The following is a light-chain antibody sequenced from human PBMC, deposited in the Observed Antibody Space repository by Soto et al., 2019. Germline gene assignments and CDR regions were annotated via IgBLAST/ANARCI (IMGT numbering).Light chain of an antibody. V-gene: IGKV3-15*01. CDR1: QSVGSN. J-gene: IGKJ1*01. CDR3: KQYYNWWT. CDR2: GAS. Sequence: DIVMAQSPATLSLSPGERATLSCRASQSVGSNLAWYQQQPGQAPRLLIYGASTRATGIPARFSGSGSRTAFTLTISSLQSEDFAVYHCKQYYNWWTFGQGTKVDI.